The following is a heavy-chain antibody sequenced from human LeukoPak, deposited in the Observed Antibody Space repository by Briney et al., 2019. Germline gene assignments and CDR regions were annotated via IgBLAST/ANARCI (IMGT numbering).Heavy chain of an antibody. D-gene: IGHD3-22*01. CDR2: IYYSGST. J-gene: IGHJ6*02. Sequence: PSETLSLTCTVSGGSISSYYWSWIRQPPGKGLEWSGYIYYSGSTNYNPSLKSRVTISVATSKPQFSLKLSSVTAADTAVYYCARTSDYYDSSVGYYYGMDVWGQGTTVTVSS. V-gene: IGHV4-59*08. CDR3: ARTSDYYDSSVGYYYGMDV. CDR1: GGSISSYY.